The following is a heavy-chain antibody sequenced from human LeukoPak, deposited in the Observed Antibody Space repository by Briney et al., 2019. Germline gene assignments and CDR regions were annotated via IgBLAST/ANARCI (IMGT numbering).Heavy chain of an antibody. D-gene: IGHD3-22*01. CDR1: GFTFSSYG. V-gene: IGHV3-30*02. Sequence: GGSLRLSCAASGFTFSSYGMHWVRQAPGKGLEWVAFIRYDGSNKYYADSVKGRFTISRDNSKNTLYLQMNSLRAEDTAVYYCAKDWDYYDSSGYSPDIWGQGTMVTVSS. CDR2: IRYDGSNK. CDR3: AKDWDYYDSSGYSPDI. J-gene: IGHJ3*02.